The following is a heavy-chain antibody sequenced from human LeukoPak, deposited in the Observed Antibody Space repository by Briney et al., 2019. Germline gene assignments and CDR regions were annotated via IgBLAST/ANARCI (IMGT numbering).Heavy chain of an antibody. D-gene: IGHD2-2*01. V-gene: IGHV5-51*01. CDR2: IYPGDSDT. Sequence: GESLKISCKGSGYSFTSYWIGWVRQMPRKGLEWMGIIYPGDSDTGYSPSFQGQVTISADKSISTAYLQWSSLKASDTAMYYCARPYCSSTSCYSYGMDVWGQGTTVTVSS. J-gene: IGHJ6*02. CDR1: GYSFTSYW. CDR3: ARPYCSSTSCYSYGMDV.